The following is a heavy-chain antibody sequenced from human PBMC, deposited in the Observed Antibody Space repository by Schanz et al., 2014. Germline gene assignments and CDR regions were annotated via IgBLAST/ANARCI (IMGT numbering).Heavy chain of an antibody. J-gene: IGHJ5*02. CDR2: IRFDGSDK. CDR3: AKDQLANYRGSGYNWFDP. D-gene: IGHD3-10*01. Sequence: QVQLVESGGGVVQPGGSLRLSCAASGFTFSSYGMHWVRQAPGKGLEWVTFIRFDGSDKYYADSAKGRFSVSRDNSKITLYLQMNRLRADDSAVYYCAKDQLANYRGSGYNWFDPWGQGTLVTVSS. CDR1: GFTFSSYG. V-gene: IGHV3-30*02.